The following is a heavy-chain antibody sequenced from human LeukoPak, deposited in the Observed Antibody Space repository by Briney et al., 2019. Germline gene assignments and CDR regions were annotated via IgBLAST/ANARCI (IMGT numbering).Heavy chain of an antibody. CDR1: GGSISSYY. Sequence: KPSETLSLTCTVSGGSISSYYWSWIRQPAGKGLEWIGRIYTSGSTNYNPSLKSRVTMSVDTSKNQFSLKLSSVTAADTAVYYCARVGYYDSSGYWGFDPWGQGTLVTVSS. CDR2: IYTSGST. J-gene: IGHJ5*02. V-gene: IGHV4-4*07. D-gene: IGHD3-22*01. CDR3: ARVGYYDSSGYWGFDP.